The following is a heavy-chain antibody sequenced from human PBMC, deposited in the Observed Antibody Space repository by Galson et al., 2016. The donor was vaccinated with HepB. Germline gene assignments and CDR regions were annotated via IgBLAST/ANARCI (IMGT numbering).Heavy chain of an antibody. V-gene: IGHV3-23*01. D-gene: IGHD1-1*01. CDR3: ARDVRTGIYRNGFDI. CDR2: INGPSTAT. J-gene: IGHJ3*02. CDR1: GFSFSTYD. Sequence: SLRLSCAASGFSFSTYDMNWVRQAPGKGLEWVATINGPSTATPYADSVKGRFTISRDNSKNTLYLQMNSLRAEDTAMYYCARDVRTGIYRNGFDIWGQGTMVTVSS.